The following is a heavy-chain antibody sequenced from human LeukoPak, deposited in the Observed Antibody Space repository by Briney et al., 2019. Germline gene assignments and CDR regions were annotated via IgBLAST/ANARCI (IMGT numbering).Heavy chain of an antibody. CDR1: GFTFGSFD. V-gene: IGHV3-30*18. J-gene: IGHJ4*02. Sequence: GGSLRLSCAASGFTFGSFDMHWVRQAPGKGLEWVAVIAHDGRDKHYADSMKGRFTISRDNSKNTLYLQMDSLRAEDTAVYYCAKDPARAAAYYFDYWGQGTLVTVSS. D-gene: IGHD2-2*01. CDR3: AKDPARAAAYYFDY. CDR2: IAHDGRDK.